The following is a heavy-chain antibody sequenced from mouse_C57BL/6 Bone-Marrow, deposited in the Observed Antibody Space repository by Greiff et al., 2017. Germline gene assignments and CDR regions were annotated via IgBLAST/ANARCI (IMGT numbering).Heavy chain of an antibody. Sequence: EVKLQESGPELVKPGASVKISCKASGYSFTDYNMNWVKQSNGKSLEWIGVINPNYGTTSYNQKFKGKATLTVDQSSSTAYMQLNSLTSEDSAVYYCARWGPGSLYCYAMDYWGQGTSVTVSS. J-gene: IGHJ4*01. CDR2: INPNYGTT. CDR3: ARWGPGSLYCYAMDY. D-gene: IGHD6-1*01. CDR1: GYSFTDYN. V-gene: IGHV1-39*01.